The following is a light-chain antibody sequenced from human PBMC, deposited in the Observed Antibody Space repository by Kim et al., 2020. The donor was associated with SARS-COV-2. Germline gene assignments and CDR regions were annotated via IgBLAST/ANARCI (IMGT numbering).Light chain of an antibody. CDR2: AAS. CDR1: QSISNH. J-gene: IGKJ3*01. Sequence: SVGDRVTITCRTRQSISNHLNWYHQKPGRAPKLLIYAASTLQGGVPSRFSGSGSETDFTLTISSLQPEDFATYFCQQTYITPFTFGPGTKVDIK. V-gene: IGKV1-39*01. CDR3: QQTYITPFT.